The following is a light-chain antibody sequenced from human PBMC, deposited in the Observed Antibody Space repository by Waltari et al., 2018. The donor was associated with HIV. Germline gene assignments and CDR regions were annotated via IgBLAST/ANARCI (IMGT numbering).Light chain of an antibody. J-gene: IGLJ3*02. CDR3: AAWDDSLNGWV. V-gene: IGLV1-44*01. CDR2: SNN. Sequence: QSVLTQPPSASGPPGQRVTISCSGRSSNIGSNIVNWYQQLPGTAPNLLIYSNNQRPSGVPDRFSGSKSGTSASLAISGLQSEDEADYYCAAWDDSLNGWVFGGGTKLTVL. CDR1: SSNIGSNI.